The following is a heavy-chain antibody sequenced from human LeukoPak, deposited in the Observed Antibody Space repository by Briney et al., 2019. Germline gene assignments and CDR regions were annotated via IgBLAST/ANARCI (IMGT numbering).Heavy chain of an antibody. V-gene: IGHV4-59*01. D-gene: IGHD1-14*01. J-gene: IGHJ4*02. CDR3: AGMRITTPTVRTLDY. CDR2: IYYTGST. Sequence: SETLSLTCTVSGGSMSTYYWTWIRQPPGKGLEWIGFIYYTGSTNYNPSLKSRVTISVDTSKNQFSLKLSSVTAADTAVYYCAGMRITTPTVRTLDYWGQGTLVSVST. CDR1: GGSMSTYY.